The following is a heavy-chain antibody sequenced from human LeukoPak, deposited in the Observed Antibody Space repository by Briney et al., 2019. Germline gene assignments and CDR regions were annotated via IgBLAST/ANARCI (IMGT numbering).Heavy chain of an antibody. CDR2: IWYDGSNK. CDR3: ARDTSHGSGINWFDP. V-gene: IGHV3-33*01. Sequence: PGGYLRLSCAASGFTFSSYGMHWVRQAPGKGLEWVAVIWYDGSNKYYADSVKGRFTISRDNSKNTLYLQMNSLRAEDTAVYYCARDTSHGSGINWFDPWGQGTLVTVSS. D-gene: IGHD3-10*01. CDR1: GFTFSSYG. J-gene: IGHJ5*02.